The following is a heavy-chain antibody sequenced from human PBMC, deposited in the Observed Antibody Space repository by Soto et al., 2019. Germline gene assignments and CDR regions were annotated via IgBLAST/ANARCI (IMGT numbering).Heavy chain of an antibody. CDR1: GFTFSSYG. J-gene: IGHJ4*02. V-gene: IGHV3-30*18. CDR2: ISYDGSNK. CDR3: AKDLCAYYDFWSGYCPPDY. Sequence: QVQLVESGGGVVQPGRSLRLSCAASGFTFSSYGMHWVRQAPGKGLEWVAVISYDGSNKYYADSVKGRFTISRDNSKNTLYLQMNSLRAEDTAVYYCAKDLCAYYDFWSGYCPPDYWGQGTLVTVSS. D-gene: IGHD3-3*01.